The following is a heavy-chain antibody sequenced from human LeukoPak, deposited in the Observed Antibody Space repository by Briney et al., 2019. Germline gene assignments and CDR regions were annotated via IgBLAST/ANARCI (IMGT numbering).Heavy chain of an antibody. CDR1: GFTFSNYW. Sequence: GGSLRLSCAASGFTFSNYWMFWVRQAPGKGLEWVANIRQDCSEKYYADSVKGRFTISRDNAKNSLFLQMNSLRAEDTAVYYCARDLYSSSWYYFDYWGQGTLVTVSS. V-gene: IGHV3-7*01. CDR3: ARDLYSSSWYYFDY. D-gene: IGHD6-13*01. CDR2: IRQDCSEK. J-gene: IGHJ4*02.